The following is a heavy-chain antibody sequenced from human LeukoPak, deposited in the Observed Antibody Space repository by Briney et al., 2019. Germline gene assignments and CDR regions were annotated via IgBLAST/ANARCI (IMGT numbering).Heavy chain of an antibody. CDR3: ARTLGYCSSTSCQNWFDP. D-gene: IGHD2-2*01. J-gene: IGHJ5*02. V-gene: IGHV4-34*01. Sequence: SETLSLTCAVYGGSFSGYYWSWIRQPPGKGLEWIGKINHSGSTNYNPSLKSRVTISVDTSKNQFSLKLSSVTAADTAVYYCARTLGYCSSTSCQNWFDPWGQGTLVTVSS. CDR2: INHSGST. CDR1: GGSFSGYY.